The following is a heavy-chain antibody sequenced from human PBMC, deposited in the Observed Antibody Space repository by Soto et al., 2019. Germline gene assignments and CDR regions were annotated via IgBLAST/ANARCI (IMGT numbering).Heavy chain of an antibody. CDR3: AGDRYSYGL. V-gene: IGHV4-59*01. CDR1: GGSISSYY. D-gene: IGHD5-18*01. Sequence: SETLSLTSTVSGGSISSYYWSWIRQPPGKGLEWIGYIYYSGSTNYNPSLKSRVTISVDTSKNQFSLKLSSVTAADKAVYYCAGDRYSYGLWGQGTLVTVSS. CDR2: IYYSGST. J-gene: IGHJ4*02.